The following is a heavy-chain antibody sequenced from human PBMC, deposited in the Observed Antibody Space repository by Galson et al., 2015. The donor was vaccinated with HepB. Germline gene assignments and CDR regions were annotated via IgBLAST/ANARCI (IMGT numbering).Heavy chain of an antibody. CDR1: GGSISSGGYS. CDR3: ARAVGGGNTWYFDL. Sequence: TLSLTCAVSGGSISSGGYSWSWIRQPPGKGLEWIGYIYHSGSTYYNPSLKSRVTISVDRSKNQFSLKLSSVTAADTAVYYCARAVGGGNTWYFDLWGRGTLVTVSS. D-gene: IGHD4-23*01. J-gene: IGHJ2*01. V-gene: IGHV4-30-2*01. CDR2: IYHSGST.